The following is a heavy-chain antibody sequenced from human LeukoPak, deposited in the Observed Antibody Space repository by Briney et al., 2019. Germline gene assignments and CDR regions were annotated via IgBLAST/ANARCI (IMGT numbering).Heavy chain of an antibody. V-gene: IGHV3-33*01. CDR3: ARDLTYSTDGSVYFDY. J-gene: IGHJ4*02. CDR1: GFTFSSYG. CDR2: IWYDGSNK. D-gene: IGHD6-13*01. Sequence: PGGSLRLSCAASGFTFSSYGMHWVRQAPGKGLEWVAVIWYDGSNKYYADSVKGRFTISRDNSKNTLYLQMNSLRAEDTAVYYCARDLTYSTDGSVYFDYWGQGTLVTVSS.